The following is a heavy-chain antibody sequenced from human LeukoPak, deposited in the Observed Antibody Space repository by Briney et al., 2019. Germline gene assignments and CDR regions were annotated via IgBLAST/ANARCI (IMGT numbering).Heavy chain of an antibody. CDR1: GFTFNSYA. CDR2: IGGSGGST. CDR3: AKAFKKAFDY. V-gene: IGHV3-23*01. J-gene: IGHJ4*02. Sequence: GGSLRLSWAASGFTFNSYAMAWVRQAPGKGLEWVSAIGGSGGSTYYADSVKGRFTISRDNSKNTLYLQMSSLSAEDTAVYYCAKAFKKAFDYWGQGTLVTVSS.